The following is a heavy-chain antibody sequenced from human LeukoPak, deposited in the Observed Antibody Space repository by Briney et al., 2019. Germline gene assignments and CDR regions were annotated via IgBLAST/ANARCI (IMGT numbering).Heavy chain of an antibody. Sequence: PSETLSLTCAVCGGSFSGYYWSWIRQPPGKGLEWIGEINHSGSTNYNPSLKSRVTISVDTSKNQFCLKLSSVTAADTAVYYCERGPLYGSGMHWYFDLWGRGTLVTVSS. CDR3: ERGPLYGSGMHWYFDL. D-gene: IGHD3-10*01. CDR1: GGSFSGYY. V-gene: IGHV4-34*01. CDR2: INHSGST. J-gene: IGHJ2*01.